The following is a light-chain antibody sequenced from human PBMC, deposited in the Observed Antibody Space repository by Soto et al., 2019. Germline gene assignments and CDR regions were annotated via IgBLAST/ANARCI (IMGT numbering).Light chain of an antibody. V-gene: IGKV1-39*01. J-gene: IGKJ1*01. CDR1: KSISNS. Sequence: TVSANVGDRVIISGRASKSISNSLNWYQKRPGKAPNLLISGTSGVHSGVPSRFSGSGSGTEFNLTISSLQREDFATYHCQESYSYSWMFGQGTKVDIK. CDR3: QESYSYSWM. CDR2: GTS.